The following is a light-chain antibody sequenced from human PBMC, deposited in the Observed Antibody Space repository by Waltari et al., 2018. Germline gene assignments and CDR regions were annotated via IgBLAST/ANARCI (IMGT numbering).Light chain of an antibody. V-gene: IGLV2-8*01. CDR2: EVT. CDR1: SSDVGNYNY. Sequence: QSALTQPPSASGSPGQSVTISCTGSSSDVGNYNYVSWYQQHPGKAPKLMIYEVTKRPSGVPDRFSGSKSGNTASLTVSGLQAEDGADYYCSSYAGSNNLMFGGGTKVTVL. J-gene: IGLJ3*02. CDR3: SSYAGSNNLM.